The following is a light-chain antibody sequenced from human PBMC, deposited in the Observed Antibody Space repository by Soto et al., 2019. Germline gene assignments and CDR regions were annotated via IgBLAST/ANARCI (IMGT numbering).Light chain of an antibody. J-gene: IGKJ2*01. CDR3: QQYNRYSYT. CDR2: KAS. V-gene: IGKV1-5*03. Sequence: DIQMTQSPSTLSASVGDRVTITCRASQSISSWLAWYQQKPGKAPKLLIYKASSLKSGVPSRFSGSGSGAEFTLTISGLQPDDFATYYCQQYNRYSYTFGQGTKLEIK. CDR1: QSISSW.